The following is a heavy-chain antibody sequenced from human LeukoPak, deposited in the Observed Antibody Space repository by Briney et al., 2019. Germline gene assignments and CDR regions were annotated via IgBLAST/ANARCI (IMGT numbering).Heavy chain of an antibody. CDR2: INPSGGST. CDR3: ARGDYDFWSGYSRGYYFDY. D-gene: IGHD3-3*01. V-gene: IGHV1-46*01. J-gene: IGHJ4*02. CDR1: GYTFTSYY. Sequence: ASVKVSCKASGYTFTSYYMHWVRQAPGQGLEWMGIINPSGGSTSYAQKFQGRVTMTRDTSTSTVYMELSSLRSEDTAVYYRARGDYDFWSGYSRGYYFDYWGQGTLVTVSS.